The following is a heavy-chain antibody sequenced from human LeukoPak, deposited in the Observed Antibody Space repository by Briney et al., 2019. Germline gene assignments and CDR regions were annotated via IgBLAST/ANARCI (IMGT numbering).Heavy chain of an antibody. V-gene: IGHV4-39*01. J-gene: IGHJ5*02. Sequence: SETLSLTCTVSGGSISSSSYSWGWIRQPPGKGLEGIGSIYYSGSTYFNPSLKSRVTISVDTSKNQFSLKLNSVTAADTAVYYCARHVRKRGIAAAGSPGWFDPWGQGTLVTVSS. CDR2: IYYSGST. CDR1: GGSISSSSYS. D-gene: IGHD6-13*01. CDR3: ARHVRKRGIAAAGSPGWFDP.